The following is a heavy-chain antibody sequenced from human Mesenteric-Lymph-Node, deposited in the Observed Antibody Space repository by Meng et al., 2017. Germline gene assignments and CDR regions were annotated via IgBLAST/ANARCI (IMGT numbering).Heavy chain of an antibody. CDR2: INPNSAGT. V-gene: IGHV1-2*06. CDR1: GYTFTDYV. Sequence: QVQLCQSWTKVKNHGASVKVTSKASGYTFTDYVEHLLRQAPGQGLEWMGRINPNSAGTNYAQKIHGRVTMTSDPSINTADMELSRLRSDDTAVYYCARFWDSYVYFDSWGQGTLVTVSS. CDR3: ARFWDSYVYFDS. J-gene: IGHJ4*02. D-gene: IGHD3-16*01.